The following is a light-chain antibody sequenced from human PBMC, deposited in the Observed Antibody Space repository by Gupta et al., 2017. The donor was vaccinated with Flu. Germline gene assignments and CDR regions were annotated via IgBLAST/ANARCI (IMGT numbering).Light chain of an antibody. CDR3: QQYVTYPPGVT. CDR2: GAY. Sequence: PGTLSWSPGEAATLSCRASQGGTIAWYQQKPGQAPRLLIYGAYHRAAGIPDRFSGSGSGTDFILTISRWEPEDFAVYYCQQYVTYPPGVTFGPGTKVDVK. V-gene: IGKV3-20*01. J-gene: IGKJ3*01. CDR1: QGGT.